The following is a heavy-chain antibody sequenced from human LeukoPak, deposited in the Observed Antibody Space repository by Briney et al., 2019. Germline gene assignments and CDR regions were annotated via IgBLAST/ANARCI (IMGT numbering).Heavy chain of an antibody. CDR3: ARDRYSSGWFLFDY. V-gene: IGHV3-21*01. J-gene: IGHJ4*02. Sequence: KPGGSLRLSCAASGFTFSSYSMNWVRQAPGKGLEWVSSISSSSSYIYYADSVKGRFTISRDNAKNSLYLQMNSLRAEDTAVYYCARDRYSSGWFLFDYSGQGTLVTVSS. CDR1: GFTFSSYS. CDR2: ISSSSSYI. D-gene: IGHD6-19*01.